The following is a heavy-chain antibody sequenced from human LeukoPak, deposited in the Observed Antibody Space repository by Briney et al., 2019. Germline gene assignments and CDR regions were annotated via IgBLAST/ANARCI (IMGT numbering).Heavy chain of an antibody. D-gene: IGHD3-22*01. V-gene: IGHV4-34*01. CDR2: INHSGST. Sequence: SETLSLTCAVYGGSFSGYYWSWIRQPPGKGLEWIGEINHSGSTNYNPSLKSRVTISVDTSKNQFSLKLSSVTTADTAVYYCARRPWLPAGKIVVVITLGAFDIWGQGTMVTVSS. CDR3: ARRPWLPAGKIVVVITLGAFDI. CDR1: GGSFSGYY. J-gene: IGHJ3*02.